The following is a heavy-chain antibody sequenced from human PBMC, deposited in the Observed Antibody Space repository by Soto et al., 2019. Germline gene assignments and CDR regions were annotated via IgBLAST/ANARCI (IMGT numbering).Heavy chain of an antibody. CDR3: ARGNAVTTTEDY. D-gene: IGHD4-17*01. J-gene: IGHJ4*02. CDR1: GGSISSGGYY. Sequence: QVQLQESGPGLVKPSQTLSLTCTVSGGSISSGGYYWSWIRQHPGKGLEWIGYIYYSGSTYYNPSLKSRVTISVDTSKTQFSLKLSSVTAADTAVYYCARGNAVTTTEDYWGQGTLVTVSS. V-gene: IGHV4-31*03. CDR2: IYYSGST.